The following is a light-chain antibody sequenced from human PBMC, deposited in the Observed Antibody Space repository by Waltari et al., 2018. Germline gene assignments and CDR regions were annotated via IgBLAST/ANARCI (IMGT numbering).Light chain of an antibody. CDR2: GAS. V-gene: IGKV3-20*01. CDR1: QSVSSSY. CDR3: QQYGSSPLT. Sequence: IVLTQFPGTLSFSPGERATLSCRASQSVSSSYLAWYQQKPGQAPRLLIYGASSRATGIPDRFSGSGSGTDFTLTISRLEPEDFAVYYCQQYGSSPLTFGGGTKVEIK. J-gene: IGKJ4*01.